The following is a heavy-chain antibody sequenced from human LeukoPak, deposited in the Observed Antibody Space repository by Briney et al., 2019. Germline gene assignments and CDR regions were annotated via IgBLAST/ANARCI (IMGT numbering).Heavy chain of an antibody. J-gene: IGHJ4*02. D-gene: IGHD2/OR15-2a*01. V-gene: IGHV3-11*06. CDR1: GFTFSDYY. Sequence: GGSLRLSCAASGFTFSDYYMSWIRQAPGKGLEWVSYISSSGGYRNYADSVKGRFTISRDDAKNSLYLQMNSLRAEDTAVYYCRLSYSFDYWGQGTLVTVSS. CDR3: RLSYSFDY. CDR2: ISSSGGYR.